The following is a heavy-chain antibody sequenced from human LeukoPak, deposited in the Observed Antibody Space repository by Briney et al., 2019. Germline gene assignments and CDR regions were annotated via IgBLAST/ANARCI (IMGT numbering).Heavy chain of an antibody. CDR3: ARVVMIRWFDP. V-gene: IGHV4-61*02. Sequence: SETLSLTCTVSGGSISSGGHYWSWIRQPAGKGLEYLGRISSTGSTNYNPSLRSRVTISADTSKNQFSLKLSSVTAADTAVYYCARVVMIRWFDPWGQGTLVTVSS. J-gene: IGHJ5*02. D-gene: IGHD3-10*01. CDR1: GGSISSGGHY. CDR2: ISSTGST.